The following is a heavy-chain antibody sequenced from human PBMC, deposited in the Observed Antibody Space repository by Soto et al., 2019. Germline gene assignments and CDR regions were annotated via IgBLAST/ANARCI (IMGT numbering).Heavy chain of an antibody. D-gene: IGHD7-27*01. J-gene: IGHJ6*02. V-gene: IGHV2-5*01. CDR1: GFSLNSGGGG. CDR3: AHRPNWGINGLGA. Sequence: QITLKESGPTQVKPTQTLTLTCTLSGFSLNSGGGGVVCIRQAPEKALEWLALIYWNDDKPYSPSLGSRLTITKDTSSNHIVLTTTNLDPGDTGSYYCAHRPNWGINGLGAWGQWTTVTVSS. CDR2: IYWNDDK.